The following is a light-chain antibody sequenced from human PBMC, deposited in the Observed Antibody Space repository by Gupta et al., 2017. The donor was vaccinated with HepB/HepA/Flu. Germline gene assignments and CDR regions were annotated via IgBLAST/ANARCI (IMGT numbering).Light chain of an antibody. V-gene: IGLV2-8*01. CDR2: EVT. CDR1: SSDVGGYNY. J-gene: IGLJ2*01. Sequence: QSALTQPPSASGSPGQSVTVSCTGISSDVGGYNYVSWYQQHPGKAPNLMIYEVTKRPSGVPDRFSGSKSGNTASLTVSGLQAEDEADYYCSSYAGSDNLRVFGGGTKLTVL. CDR3: SSYAGSDNLRV.